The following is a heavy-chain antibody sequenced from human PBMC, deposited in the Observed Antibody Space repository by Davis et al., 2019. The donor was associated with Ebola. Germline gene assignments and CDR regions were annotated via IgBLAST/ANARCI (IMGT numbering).Heavy chain of an antibody. CDR3: SRGRVGEYQLPRD. D-gene: IGHD2-2*01. J-gene: IGHJ4*02. CDR1: GYTFTNYG. Sequence: SLLNFCYASGYTFTNYGITWVRQAPGQGLEWMGWILTIFGTTNYAQKFQGRVSITADESTSTAYMELSSLRSDDTAVYYFSRGRVGEYQLPRDWGQGTLVSVS. V-gene: IGHV1-69*13. CDR2: ILTIFGTT.